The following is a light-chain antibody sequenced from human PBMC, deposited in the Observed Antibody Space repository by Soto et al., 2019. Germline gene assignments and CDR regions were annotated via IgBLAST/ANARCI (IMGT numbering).Light chain of an antibody. Sequence: DIQMTQSPSSLSASVGDRVTITCRASQSISSYLNWYQQKPGKAPKLLIYAASSLQGGVPSRFRGSGSGTDFTLSISSLQTEDFATYYCQQSYSTPRTFGQGTKVEIK. J-gene: IGKJ1*01. CDR3: QQSYSTPRT. CDR2: AAS. V-gene: IGKV1-39*01. CDR1: QSISSY.